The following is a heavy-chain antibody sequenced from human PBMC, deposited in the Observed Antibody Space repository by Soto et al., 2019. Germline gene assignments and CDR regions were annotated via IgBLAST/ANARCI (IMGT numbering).Heavy chain of an antibody. CDR3: ARHRESYFDY. Sequence: SETLSLTCTVSGGSISSGGYYWSWIRQHPGKGLEWIGYIYYSGSTNYNPSLKSRVTISVDTSKNQFSLKLSSVTAADTAVYYCARHRESYFDYWGQGTLVTVSS. J-gene: IGHJ4*02. V-gene: IGHV4-31*02. CDR2: IYYSGST. CDR1: GGSISSGGYY. D-gene: IGHD1-26*01.